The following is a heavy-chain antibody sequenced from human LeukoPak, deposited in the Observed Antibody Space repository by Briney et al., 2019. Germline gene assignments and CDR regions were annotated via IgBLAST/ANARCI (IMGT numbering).Heavy chain of an antibody. J-gene: IGHJ4*02. D-gene: IGHD2-15*01. CDR2: VYRTGST. CDR1: GSSISSDYY. V-gene: IGHV4-38-2*02. Sequence: PSETLSLTCTVSGSSISSDYYWGWIRQPPGKGLEWIGNVYRTGSTYYNPSLKSRVTMSVDTSKNQFSLKLSSVTAADTAVYYCARLAYSPGGYFDYWGQETLVTVSS. CDR3: ARLAYSPGGYFDY.